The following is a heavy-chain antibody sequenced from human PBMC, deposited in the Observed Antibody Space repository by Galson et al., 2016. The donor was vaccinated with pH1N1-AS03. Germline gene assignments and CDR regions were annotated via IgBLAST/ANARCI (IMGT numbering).Heavy chain of an antibody. CDR2: IYTSGST. J-gene: IGHJ4*02. CDR1: GASISSGSYY. D-gene: IGHD3-3*01. V-gene: IGHV4-61*02. Sequence: LSLTCTVSGASISSGSYYWSWLRQPAGKGLECIGRIYTSGSTYYNPSLKSRVTISVDTSKNQFSLKLSSLTAADTAMYYCARFTMGAFDYWGQGTLVTVSS. CDR3: ARFTMGAFDY.